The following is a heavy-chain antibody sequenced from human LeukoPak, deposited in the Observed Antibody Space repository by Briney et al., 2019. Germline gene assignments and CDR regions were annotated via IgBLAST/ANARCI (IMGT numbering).Heavy chain of an antibody. CDR3: VREMTTITTSEAFDI. J-gene: IGHJ3*02. CDR1: GFTFSSYS. Sequence: GGSLRLSCAASGFTFSSYSMNWVRQAPGKGLEWVSYISSSGLTIYYADSVKGRFTISRYNAKNSLYLQMNSLRAEDTAVYYCVREMTTITTSEAFDIWGQGTMVTVSS. D-gene: IGHD4-11*01. V-gene: IGHV3-48*01. CDR2: ISSSGLTI.